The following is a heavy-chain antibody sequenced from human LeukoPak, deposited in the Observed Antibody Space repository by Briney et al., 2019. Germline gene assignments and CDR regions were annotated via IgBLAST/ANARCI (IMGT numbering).Heavy chain of an antibody. CDR2: IYYSGST. CDR3: TRGSIAYYYMDV. V-gene: IGHV4-59*01. D-gene: IGHD3-22*01. CDR1: GGSISSYY. Sequence: SETLSLTCTVSGGSISSYYWSWIRQPPGKGLEWIGNIYYSGSTNYNPSLKSRVTISVDTSKNQFSLKLGSVTAADTAVYYCTRGSIAYYYMDVWGKGTTVTISS. J-gene: IGHJ6*03.